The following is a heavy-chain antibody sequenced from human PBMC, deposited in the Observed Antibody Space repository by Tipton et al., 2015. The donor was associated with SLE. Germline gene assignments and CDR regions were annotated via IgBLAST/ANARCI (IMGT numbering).Heavy chain of an antibody. Sequence: GSLRLSCAASGFSFSSYAMSWVRQGPGKGLEWVSGISGSGDTTYHADSVKGRFTISRDNSKNTLYLHMNSLRAEDTAVYYCARDPAGSRLDYWGQGTLVTVSS. CDR1: GFSFSSYA. J-gene: IGHJ4*02. CDR3: ARDPAGSRLDY. V-gene: IGHV3-23*01. CDR2: ISGSGDTT. D-gene: IGHD6-13*01.